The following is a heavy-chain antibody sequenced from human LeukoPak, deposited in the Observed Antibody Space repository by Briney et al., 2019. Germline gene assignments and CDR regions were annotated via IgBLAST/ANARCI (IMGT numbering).Heavy chain of an antibody. D-gene: IGHD6-19*01. CDR3: ARFAVHRRLAVAGQFGLDY. CDR2: IIPIFGTA. V-gene: IGHV1-69*06. J-gene: IGHJ4*02. CDR1: GGTFSSYA. Sequence: ASVKVSCKASGGTFSSYAISWVRQALGQGLEWMGGIIPIFGTANYAQKFQGRVTITADKSTSTAYMELSSLRSEDTAVYYCARFAVHRRLAVAGQFGLDYWGQGTLVTVSS.